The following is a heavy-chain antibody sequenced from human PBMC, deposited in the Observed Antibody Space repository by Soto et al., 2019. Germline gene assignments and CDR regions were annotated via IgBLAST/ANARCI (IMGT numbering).Heavy chain of an antibody. D-gene: IGHD2-15*01. Sequence: QVQLVQSGAEVMQPGASVKVSCKASGYTFTSCGISWVRQAPGQGLEWMGWISAYNGNTIYAQNLQGRVHMTTDTYTRTAFMELRSLTSDDTAVYYCVRLSGCGGDSCYLPDYWGQGTLVTVSS. J-gene: IGHJ4*02. V-gene: IGHV1-18*01. CDR1: GYTFTSCG. CDR2: ISAYNGNT. CDR3: VRLSGCGGDSCYLPDY.